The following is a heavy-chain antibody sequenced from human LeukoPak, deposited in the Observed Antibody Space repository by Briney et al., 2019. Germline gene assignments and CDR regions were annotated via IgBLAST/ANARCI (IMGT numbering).Heavy chain of an antibody. CDR2: INHSGST. J-gene: IGHJ4*02. CDR3: ARGGGRDFDY. Sequence: PSETLSLTGAVYGGSFSGYYWSWIRQPPGKGLEWIGEINHSGSTNYNPSLKSRVTISVDTSKNQFSLKLSSVTAADTAVYYCARGGGRDFDYWGQGTLVTVSS. CDR1: GGSFSGYY. V-gene: IGHV4-34*01.